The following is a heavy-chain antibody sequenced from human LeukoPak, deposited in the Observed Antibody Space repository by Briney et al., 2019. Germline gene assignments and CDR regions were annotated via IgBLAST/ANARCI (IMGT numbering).Heavy chain of an antibody. CDR3: TTDDRVLRYFDWLYDAFDI. Sequence: GGSLRLSCAASGFTFSNYGMHWVRQAPGKGLEWVAFVRYDESTKFYADSVKGRFTISRDNSKTTLYLQMNSLKTEDTAVYYCTTDDRVLRYFDWLYDAFDIWGQGTMVTVSS. CDR1: GFTFSNYG. J-gene: IGHJ3*02. D-gene: IGHD3-9*01. CDR2: VRYDESTK. V-gene: IGHV3-30*02.